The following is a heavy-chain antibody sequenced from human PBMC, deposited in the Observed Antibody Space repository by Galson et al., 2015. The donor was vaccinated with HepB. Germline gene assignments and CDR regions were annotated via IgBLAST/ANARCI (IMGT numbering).Heavy chain of an antibody. V-gene: IGHV1-69*04. Sequence: SVKVSCKASGGTFGSYSITWVRQAPGQGPEWMGRIIPIVDITFHAQNFQGRVTITADKSTATAYMELSSLGSEDTAIYYCAREREGNGYNYLGDAFDLWGQGTMVTVSS. J-gene: IGHJ3*01. CDR1: GGTFGSYS. D-gene: IGHD5-24*01. CDR3: AREREGNGYNYLGDAFDL. CDR2: IIPIVDIT.